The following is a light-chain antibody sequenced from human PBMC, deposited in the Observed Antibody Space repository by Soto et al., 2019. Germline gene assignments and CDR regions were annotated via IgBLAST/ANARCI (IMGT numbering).Light chain of an antibody. CDR2: DAF. V-gene: IGKV3-11*01. Sequence: EIVLTQSPATLSLSPGERATLSCRASQSVGSYFAWYQQKPGQAPRLLIYDAFSRATGIPARFSGSGSGTDFTLTISSSDPEDFAVYFCQQRSSWPLTLGGGNMVEIK. J-gene: IGKJ4*01. CDR1: QSVGSY. CDR3: QQRSSWPLT.